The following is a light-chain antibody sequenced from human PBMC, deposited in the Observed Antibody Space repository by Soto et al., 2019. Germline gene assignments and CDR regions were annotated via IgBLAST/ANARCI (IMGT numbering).Light chain of an antibody. CDR3: QQHNNWPWT. CDR1: RGISGN. J-gene: IGKJ1*01. CDR2: GAS. V-gene: IGKV3-15*01. Sequence: IVMTPSPAALSVHPGGRATLSCRARRGISGNLAWYQQKPGQAPRLLIYGASTRATSFPARFSGSGSGTDFTLTISSLESEDFAVYYCQQHNNWPWTFGQGTKVDIK.